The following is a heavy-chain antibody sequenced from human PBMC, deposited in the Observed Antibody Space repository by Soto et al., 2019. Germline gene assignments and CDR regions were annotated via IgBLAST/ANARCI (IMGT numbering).Heavy chain of an antibody. CDR3: ARSSIKPQVFMYPFDY. D-gene: IGHD3-3*01. Sequence: SETQSLTCTVSGGYVTSDSRYWGWIRQPPGKGLESIANIYFDGNTYYNPSLKSRVTISLDTSKNQFSLRLNSVTAADTAVYYCARSSIKPQVFMYPFDYWSQGTLVTVSS. J-gene: IGHJ4*02. CDR2: IYFDGNT. V-gene: IGHV4-39*01. CDR1: GGYVTSDSRY.